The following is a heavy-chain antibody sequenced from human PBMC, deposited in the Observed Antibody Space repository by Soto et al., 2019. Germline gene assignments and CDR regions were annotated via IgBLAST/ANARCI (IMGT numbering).Heavy chain of an antibody. Sequence: SETLSLTCTVSGASISGYYWNWIRKSAGKGLERIGRIYATGTTDSNTSLNSRAMMSVDTSKNQFSVWLRSETAADTAASFCVRDGTKTLQNWLNPWGQGISVTVSS. J-gene: IGHJ5*02. V-gene: IGHV4-4*07. D-gene: IGHD1-1*01. CDR3: VRDGTKTLQNWLNP. CDR2: IYATGTT. CDR1: GASISGYY.